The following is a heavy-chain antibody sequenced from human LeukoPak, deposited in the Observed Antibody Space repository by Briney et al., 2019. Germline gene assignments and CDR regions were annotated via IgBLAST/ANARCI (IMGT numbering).Heavy chain of an antibody. CDR1: GYTFTGYY. Sequence: ASVKVSCKASGYTFTGYYMHWVRQAPGQGLEWMGWTNPNSGGTNYAQKFQGWVTMTRDTSISTAYMELSSLRSEDTAVYYCARAYCGGDCYIHDAFDIWGQGTMVTVSS. CDR2: TNPNSGGT. CDR3: ARAYCGGDCYIHDAFDI. V-gene: IGHV1-2*04. D-gene: IGHD2-21*01. J-gene: IGHJ3*02.